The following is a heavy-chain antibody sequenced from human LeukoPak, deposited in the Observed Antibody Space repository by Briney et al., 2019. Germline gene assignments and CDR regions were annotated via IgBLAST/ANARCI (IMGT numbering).Heavy chain of an antibody. Sequence: GGSLRLSCAASGFTFSSYDMHWVRQATGKGLEWVSAISGSGGSTYYADSVKGRFTISRDNSKNTLYLQMNSLRAEDTAVYYCAKGMTTVTRALGYWGQGTLVTVSS. D-gene: IGHD4-11*01. J-gene: IGHJ4*02. CDR3: AKGMTTVTRALGY. CDR1: GFTFSSYD. CDR2: ISGSGGST. V-gene: IGHV3-23*01.